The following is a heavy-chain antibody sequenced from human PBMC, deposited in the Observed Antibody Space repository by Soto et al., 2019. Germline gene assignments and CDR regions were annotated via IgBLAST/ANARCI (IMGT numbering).Heavy chain of an antibody. Sequence: SETLSLTCTVSGGSTSSYYWSWIRQPPGKGLEWIGYIYYSGSTNYSPSLKSRVNKSVDTSKNLFSLNLSSVTAADTAVYYCAREGVSSSWYYYYALDVWGQGTTVTVSS. CDR2: IYYSGST. D-gene: IGHD6-13*01. V-gene: IGHV4-59*01. CDR3: AREGVSSSWYYYYALDV. J-gene: IGHJ6*02. CDR1: GGSTSSYY.